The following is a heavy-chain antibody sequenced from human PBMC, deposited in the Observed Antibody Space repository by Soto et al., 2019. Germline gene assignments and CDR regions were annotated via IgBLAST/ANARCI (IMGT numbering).Heavy chain of an antibody. CDR2: ISSSSSYI. J-gene: IGHJ4*02. Sequence: GGSLRLSCAASGFTFSSYSMNWVRQAPGKGLERVSSISSSSSYIYYADSVKGRFNISRDNARNSLFLQMNRLRAENTAVYYCGINYYPAGVAGWGQGTLVTVSS. CDR3: GINYYPAGVAG. D-gene: IGHD3-10*01. V-gene: IGHV3-21*03. CDR1: GFTFSSYS.